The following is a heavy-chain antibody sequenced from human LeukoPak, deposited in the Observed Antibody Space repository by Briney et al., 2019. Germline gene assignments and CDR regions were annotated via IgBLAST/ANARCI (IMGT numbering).Heavy chain of an antibody. CDR2: MNPNSGNT. D-gene: IGHD3-22*01. J-gene: IGHJ6*03. V-gene: IGHV1-8*03. CDR3: ARVISAYYYDSSGYYWGWGSSYYYYMDV. CDR1: GYTFTSYD. Sequence: ASVKVSCKASGYTFTSYDINWVRQATGQGLEWMGWMNPNSGNTGYAQKFQGRVTITADESTSTAYMELCSLRSEDTAVYYCARVISAYYYDSSGYYWGWGSSYYYYMDVWGKGTTVTVSS.